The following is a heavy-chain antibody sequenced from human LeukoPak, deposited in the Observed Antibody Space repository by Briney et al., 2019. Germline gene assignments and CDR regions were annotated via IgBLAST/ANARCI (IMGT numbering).Heavy chain of an antibody. CDR1: GFTASSNY. Sequence: GGSLRLSCAASGFTASSNYMSWVRQAPGKGLEWVSVIYSGGSTYYADSVKGRFTISRDNSKNTLYLQMNSLRAEDTAVYYCARDKVAAAGTGYYYYGMDVWGQGTTVTVSS. J-gene: IGHJ6*02. CDR3: ARDKVAAAGTGYYYYGMDV. V-gene: IGHV3-66*01. D-gene: IGHD6-13*01. CDR2: IYSGGST.